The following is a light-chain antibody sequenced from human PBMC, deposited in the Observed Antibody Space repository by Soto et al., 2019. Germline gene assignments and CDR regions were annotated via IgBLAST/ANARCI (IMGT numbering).Light chain of an antibody. Sequence: DIQMTQSPASLAASVGDRVTITWRASQDIKNHLNWYQQKPGKAPKLLIYDASNLEIGVPSRFSGSGSGTHFIFTISSLQPEDIATYYCQQYDHFLTFGGGTKV. CDR3: QQYDHFLT. V-gene: IGKV1-33*01. CDR2: DAS. CDR1: QDIKNH. J-gene: IGKJ4*01.